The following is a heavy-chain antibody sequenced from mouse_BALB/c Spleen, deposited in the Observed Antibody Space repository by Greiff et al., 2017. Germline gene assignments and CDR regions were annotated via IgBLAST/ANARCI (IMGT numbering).Heavy chain of an antibody. V-gene: IGHV1-15*01. CDR2: IDPETGGT. CDR3: TRGYGNYEGAMDD. J-gene: IGHJ4*01. Sequence: VQLQQSGAELVRPGASVTLSCKASGYTFTDYEMHWVKQTPVHGLEWIGAIDPETGGTAYNQKFKGKATLTADKSSSTAYMELRSLTSEDSAVYYCTRGYGNYEGAMDDWGQGTSVTVSS. CDR1: GYTFTDYE. D-gene: IGHD2-10*02.